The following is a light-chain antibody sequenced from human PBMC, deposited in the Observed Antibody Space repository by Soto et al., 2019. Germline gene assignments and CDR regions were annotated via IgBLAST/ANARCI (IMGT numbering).Light chain of an antibody. V-gene: IGLV1-51*01. CDR3: GSWDNSLNTFV. Sequence: QSVLTQPPSVSAAPGQTVTVSCSGSSSNIGHTFVSWYQQLPGTAPKLVISDNDKRPSGIPDRFSGSKSGTSATLGITGLQTGDEADYYCGSWDNSLNTFVFGSGTKVTVL. CDR2: DND. CDR1: SSNIGHTF. J-gene: IGLJ1*01.